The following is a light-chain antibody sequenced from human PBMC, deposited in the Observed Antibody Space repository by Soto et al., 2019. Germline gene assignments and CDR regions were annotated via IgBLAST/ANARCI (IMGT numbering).Light chain of an antibody. Sequence: AIQMTQSPSSLSACVGDRVTITCRASQGITNDLGWYQQKPGNAPKLLIYSAFTLHSGVPSRFSGSGSGTEFTLTISSLQPEDFATYYCLQDYAYPLTFGGGTKVEIE. CDR1: QGITND. CDR3: LQDYAYPLT. V-gene: IGKV1-6*01. CDR2: SAF. J-gene: IGKJ4*01.